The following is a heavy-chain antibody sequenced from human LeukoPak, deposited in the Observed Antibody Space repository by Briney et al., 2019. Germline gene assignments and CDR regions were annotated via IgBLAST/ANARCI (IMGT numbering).Heavy chain of an antibody. Sequence: SETLSLTCTVSGGSISSYYWSWIRQPPGKGLKWIGYIYTSGSTNYNPSLKSRVTISVDTSKNQFSLKLSSVTAADTAEYYCARDGYYYDSSGPKGAFDIWGQGTMVTVSS. J-gene: IGHJ3*02. CDR2: IYTSGST. CDR1: GGSISSYY. D-gene: IGHD3-22*01. CDR3: ARDGYYYDSSGPKGAFDI. V-gene: IGHV4-4*09.